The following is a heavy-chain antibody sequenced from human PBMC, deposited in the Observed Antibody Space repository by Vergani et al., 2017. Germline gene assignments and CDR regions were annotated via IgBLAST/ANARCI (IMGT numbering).Heavy chain of an antibody. CDR3: ARSRGANIVATIAYYYYYGMDV. V-gene: IGHV1-2*02. CDR2: INPNSGGT. Sequence: QVQLVQSGAEVKKPGASVKVSCKASGYTFTGYYMHWVRQAPGQGLEWMGWINPNSGGTNYAQKFQGRVTMTRDTSISTSSMELSRLRSDDTAVYYCARSRGANIVATIAYYYYYGMDVWGQGTTVTVSS. J-gene: IGHJ6*02. CDR1: GYTFTGYY. D-gene: IGHD5-12*01.